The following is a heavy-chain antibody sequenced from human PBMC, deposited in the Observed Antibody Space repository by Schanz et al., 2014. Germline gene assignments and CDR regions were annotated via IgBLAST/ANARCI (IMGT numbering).Heavy chain of an antibody. J-gene: IGHJ4*02. CDR1: KFTFSGYG. Sequence: VQLVESGGCLVQPGGSLTLSCAASKFTFSGYGMHWVRQAPGKGLDWVAFIRDNGSVKNYLDSVKGRFTISRDNSKNTLYLQMNSLRAEDTAVYYCIRGDIMVVPVAHFWGQGILVTVSS. V-gene: IGHV3-30*02. CDR2: IRDNGSVK. D-gene: IGHD2-2*01. CDR3: IRGDIMVVPVAHF.